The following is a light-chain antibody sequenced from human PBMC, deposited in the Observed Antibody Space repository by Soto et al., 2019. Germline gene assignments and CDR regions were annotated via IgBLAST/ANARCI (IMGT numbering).Light chain of an antibody. V-gene: IGKV3-15*01. J-gene: IGKJ1*01. CDR3: QRYNNWPPWT. CDR2: GAS. Sequence: EIVMTQSPATLSVSPGEGATLSCRASQSVGSNLAWYQHKPGQAPRLLIYGASTRATGIPARFSGSGSGTEFTLTISSLQSEDFAVYYCQRYNNWPPWTFGQGTKVEIK. CDR1: QSVGSN.